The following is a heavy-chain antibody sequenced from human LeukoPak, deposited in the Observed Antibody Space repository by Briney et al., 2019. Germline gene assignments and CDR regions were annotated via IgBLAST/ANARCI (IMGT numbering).Heavy chain of an antibody. CDR2: IYYSGST. J-gene: IGHJ4*02. V-gene: IGHV4-59*08. CDR1: GGSISSYY. D-gene: IGHD5-18*01. Sequence: PSETLSLTCTVSGGSISSYYWSWLRQPPGKGLEWIGYIYYSGSTNYNPSLKSRVTISVDTSKNQFSLKLSSVTAADTAVYYCARQQYSYGYAYLDYWGQGTLVTVSS. CDR3: ARQQYSYGYAYLDY.